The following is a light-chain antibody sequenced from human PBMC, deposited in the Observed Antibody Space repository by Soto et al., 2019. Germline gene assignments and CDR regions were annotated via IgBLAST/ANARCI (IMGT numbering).Light chain of an antibody. CDR3: QQYYGLPPLT. J-gene: IGKJ5*01. Sequence: DNEMTQSPSSPSAYVGDRVTITCRASQSISTFLNWYQQKGGKAPNLLIYHASKLAKGVTSRFSGSGSGTDFSFIITSLQREDLATYYCQQYYGLPPLTFGQGTRLEIK. V-gene: IGKV1-33*01. CDR2: HAS. CDR1: QSISTF.